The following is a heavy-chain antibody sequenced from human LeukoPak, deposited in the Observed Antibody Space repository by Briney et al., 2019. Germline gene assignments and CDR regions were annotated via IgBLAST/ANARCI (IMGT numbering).Heavy chain of an antibody. D-gene: IGHD4-17*01. V-gene: IGHV4-39*01. CDR1: CGSISSSSYY. Sequence: SETLSLTCTVSCGSISSSSYYWGGIRQPPGKGLEVIGSIYYSGSTYYNPSLKSRVTISVDTSKNQFSLKLSSVTAADTAVYYCARHYGDTYPSLVYYFDYWGQGTLVTVSS. CDR2: IYYSGST. J-gene: IGHJ4*02. CDR3: ARHYGDTYPSLVYYFDY.